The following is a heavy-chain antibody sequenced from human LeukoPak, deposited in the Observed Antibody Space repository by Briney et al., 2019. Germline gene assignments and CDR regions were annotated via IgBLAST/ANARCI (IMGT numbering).Heavy chain of an antibody. CDR2: INTGNGNT. CDR3: ARAWGATVTTFDY. CDR1: GYTFTSYA. J-gene: IGHJ4*02. V-gene: IGHV1-3*04. D-gene: IGHD4-17*01. Sequence: ASVKVSCKASGYTFTSYAMYWVRQAPGQRLEWMGWINTGNGNTKYSQKFQGRVTITRDTSASTAYMELSSLRSEDTAVYYCARAWGATVTTFDYWGQGTLVTVSS.